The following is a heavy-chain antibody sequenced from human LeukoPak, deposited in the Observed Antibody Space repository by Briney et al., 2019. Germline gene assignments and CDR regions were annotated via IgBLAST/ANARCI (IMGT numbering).Heavy chain of an antibody. V-gene: IGHV3-23*01. J-gene: IGHJ4*02. Sequence: PGGSLRLSCAASGFTFSSYEMNWVRQAPGKGLEWVSAVSGSGGDTYYADSVKGRFTISRDNSKNTLYLQMNSLRAEETALYYCAKEGGGEDPIDHWGQGTLVTVSS. CDR3: AKEGGGEDPIDH. CDR2: VSGSGGDT. CDR1: GFTFSSYE. D-gene: IGHD3-16*01.